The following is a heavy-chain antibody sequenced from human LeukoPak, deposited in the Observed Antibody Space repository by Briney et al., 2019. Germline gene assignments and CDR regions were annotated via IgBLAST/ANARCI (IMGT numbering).Heavy chain of an antibody. CDR3: AREWIGYSSSWYTYYFDY. D-gene: IGHD6-13*01. V-gene: IGHV3-23*01. Sequence: GGSLRLSCAAPGFTFSSYAMSWVRQAPGKGLEWVSAISGSGGSTYYADSVKGRFTISRDNAKNSLYLQMNSLRAEDTAVYYCAREWIGYSSSWYTYYFDYWGQGTLVTVSS. CDR2: ISGSGGST. CDR1: GFTFSSYA. J-gene: IGHJ4*02.